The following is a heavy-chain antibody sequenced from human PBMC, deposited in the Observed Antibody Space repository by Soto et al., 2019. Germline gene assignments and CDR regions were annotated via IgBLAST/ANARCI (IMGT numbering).Heavy chain of an antibody. CDR1: GGSFSGYY. Sequence: QVLLQQWGAGLLKPSETLSLTCAVSGGSFSGYYWSWIRQPPGKGLEWIGEIIHTGSTNYNPSLKSRITISVDTSKKHFSLKLSSVTAADTAVYYCARVGQPPSDYWGQGTLVTVSS. J-gene: IGHJ4*02. D-gene: IGHD2-2*01. CDR2: IIHTGST. V-gene: IGHV4-34*12. CDR3: ARVGQPPSDY.